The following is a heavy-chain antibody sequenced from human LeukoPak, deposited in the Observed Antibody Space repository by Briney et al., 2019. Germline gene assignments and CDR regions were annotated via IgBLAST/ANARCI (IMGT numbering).Heavy chain of an antibody. CDR2: ISYDGSSK. V-gene: IGHV3-30*18. D-gene: IGHD4-23*01. CDR1: GFTFSGYG. J-gene: IGHJ2*01. Sequence: GGSLRLSCAASGFTFSGYGMHWVRQAPGRGLEWLAIISYDGSSKNYADSVKGRFTISRDNSKNTLYLQMSSLRAEDTAVYYCAKMNYGGDSVDWYFDLWGRGTLVTVSS. CDR3: AKMNYGGDSVDWYFDL.